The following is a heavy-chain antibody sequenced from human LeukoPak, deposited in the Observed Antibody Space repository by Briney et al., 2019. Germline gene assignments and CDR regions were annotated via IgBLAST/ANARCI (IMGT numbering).Heavy chain of an antibody. CDR3: ASGNCSSTSCYGYFNYYYMDV. V-gene: IGHV4-38-2*01. CDR2: IYHSGST. CDR1: GYSISSGYY. D-gene: IGHD2-2*03. J-gene: IGHJ6*03. Sequence: PSETLSHTCAVSGYSISSGYYWGWIRQPPGKGLEWIGRIYHSGSTYYNPSLKSRVTISVDTSKNQFSLKLSSVTAADTAVYYCASGNCSSTSCYGYFNYYYMDVWGKGTTVTVSS.